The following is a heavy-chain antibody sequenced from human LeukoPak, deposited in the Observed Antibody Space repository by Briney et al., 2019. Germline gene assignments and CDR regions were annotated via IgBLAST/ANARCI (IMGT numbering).Heavy chain of an antibody. V-gene: IGHV1-2*02. CDR2: INPNSGGT. Sequence: ASVKVSCKASGYTFTGYYMHWVRQAPGQGLEWMGWINPNSGGTNYAQKFQGRVTMTRDTSISTAYMELSRLRSDDTAVYYCARGTQTYYDILTGYARHWGQGTLVTASS. CDR3: ARGTQTYYDILTGYARH. J-gene: IGHJ4*02. D-gene: IGHD3-9*01. CDR1: GYTFTGYY.